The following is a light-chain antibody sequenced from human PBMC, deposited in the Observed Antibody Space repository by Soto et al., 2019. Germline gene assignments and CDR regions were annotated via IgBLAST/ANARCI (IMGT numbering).Light chain of an antibody. J-gene: IGKJ4*01. Sequence: DLQLTQSPSFLSASVGDRVTITCRASQGISSYLAWYQQKPGKAPKLLIYAASTLQSGVPSRFSDSRSRTEFTLTISSLQPEDFATYFCQQLNTYPLTFGGGTEVEIK. CDR2: AAS. CDR1: QGISSY. V-gene: IGKV1-9*01. CDR3: QQLNTYPLT.